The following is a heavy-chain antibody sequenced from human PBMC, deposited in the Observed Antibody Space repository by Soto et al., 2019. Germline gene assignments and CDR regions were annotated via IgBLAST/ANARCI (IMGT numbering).Heavy chain of an antibody. CDR2: RNWNSETV. D-gene: IGHD5-12*01. CDR3: AIDQALAGYALRPMYCLDV. J-gene: IGHJ6*02. CDR1: GFTFDDYA. V-gene: IGHV3-9*01. Sequence: GGSLRLSCATSGFTFDDYAMHWVRQIPGKGLEWVSGRNWNSETVGYADSVKGRSTISRVCARNSLSLLMTTLRPEDTALYLFAIDQALAGYALRPMYCLDVCGQGTTVIVAS.